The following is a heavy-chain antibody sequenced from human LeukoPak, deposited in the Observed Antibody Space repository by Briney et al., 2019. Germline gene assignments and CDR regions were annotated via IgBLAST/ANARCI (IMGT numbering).Heavy chain of an antibody. CDR2: IYYSGST. CDR1: GVSISSYS. Sequence: SETLSLTCTVSGVSISSYSWSWIRQPPGKGLEWIGYIYYSGSTNYNPSLKSRVTISVDMSKNQFSLKLSSVTAADTAVYYCATHPPKVCTGGSCTDYWGQGTLVTVSS. CDR3: ATHPPKVCTGGSCTDY. J-gene: IGHJ4*02. V-gene: IGHV4-59*01. D-gene: IGHD2-15*01.